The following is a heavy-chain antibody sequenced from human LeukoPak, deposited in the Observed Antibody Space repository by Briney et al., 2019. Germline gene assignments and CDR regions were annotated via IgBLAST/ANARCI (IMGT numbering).Heavy chain of an antibody. CDR2: IRSKANSYAT. D-gene: IGHD6-6*01. J-gene: IGHJ4*02. CDR3: AKGNEYTNSWWY. Sequence: PGGSLRLSCAASGFTFSGSAMHWVRQASGKGLEWVGRIRSKANSYATAYAASVKGRFTISRDDSKNTAYLHMNNLRADDTAVYYCAKGNEYTNSWWYWGQGTLVTVSS. V-gene: IGHV3-73*01. CDR1: GFTFSGSA.